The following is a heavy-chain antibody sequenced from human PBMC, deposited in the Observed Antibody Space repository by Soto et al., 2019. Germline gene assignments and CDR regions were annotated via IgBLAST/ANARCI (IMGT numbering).Heavy chain of an antibody. CDR1: GFTFSSYE. V-gene: IGHV3-48*03. D-gene: IGHD3-9*01. J-gene: IGHJ6*02. CDR2: ISSSGSTI. Sequence: GGSLRLSCAASGFTFSSYEMNWVRQAPGKGLEWVSYISSSGSTIYYADSVKGRFTISRDNAKNSLYLQMNSLRAEDTAVYYCARSALRYFDWLAKISPYYYGMDVWGQGTTVTVSS. CDR3: ARSALRYFDWLAKISPYYYGMDV.